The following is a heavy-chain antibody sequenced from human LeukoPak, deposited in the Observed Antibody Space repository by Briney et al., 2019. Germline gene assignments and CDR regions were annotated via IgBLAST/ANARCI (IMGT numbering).Heavy chain of an antibody. CDR1: GFTFKNYE. CDR2: ITSSGSTV. J-gene: IGHJ5*02. Sequence: GGSLRLSCAASGFTFKNYEVNWVRQASGKGLEWVSYITSSGSTVYYVDSVKDRFTISRDNAKNSLYLQMNSLRAEDTALYYCARGPSVGSGWSPDLWGQGTLVTVSS. CDR3: ARGPSVGSGWSPDL. D-gene: IGHD6-19*01. V-gene: IGHV3-48*03.